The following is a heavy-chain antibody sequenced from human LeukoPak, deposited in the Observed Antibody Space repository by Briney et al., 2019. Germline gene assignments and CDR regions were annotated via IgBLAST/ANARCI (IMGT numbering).Heavy chain of an antibody. V-gene: IGHV1-69*05. Sequence: GASVKVSCKASGGTFNSYAISWVRQAPGQGLEWMGGIIPIFGTTNYARKLQGRVTMTTDTSTSTAYMELRSLRSDDTAVYYCALTYYYDSSGYWGNGYYFDYWGQGTLVTVSS. CDR3: ALTYYYDSSGYWGNGYYFDY. CDR2: IIPIFGTT. J-gene: IGHJ4*02. CDR1: GGTFNSYA. D-gene: IGHD3-22*01.